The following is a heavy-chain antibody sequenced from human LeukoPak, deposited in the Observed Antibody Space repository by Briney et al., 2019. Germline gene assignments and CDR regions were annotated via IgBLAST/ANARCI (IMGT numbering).Heavy chain of an antibody. J-gene: IGHJ4*02. CDR2: IIPIFGTA. Sequence: SVKVSCKASGGTFSSYAISWVRQAPGQRLEWMGGIIPIFGTANYAQKFQGRVTITADESTSTAYMELSSLRSEDTAVYYCARPYYYDSSGYWYYFDYWGQGTLVTVSS. V-gene: IGHV1-69*13. CDR1: GGTFSSYA. CDR3: ARPYYYDSSGYWYYFDY. D-gene: IGHD3-22*01.